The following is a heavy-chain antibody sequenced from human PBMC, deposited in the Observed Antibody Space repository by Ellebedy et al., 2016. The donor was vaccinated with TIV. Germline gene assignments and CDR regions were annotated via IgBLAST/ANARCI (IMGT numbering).Heavy chain of an antibody. CDR1: GFTFSSYW. J-gene: IGHJ4*02. CDR2: IKQDGSEK. V-gene: IGHV3-7*04. D-gene: IGHD3-22*01. Sequence: GESLKISCAASGFTFSSYWMSWVRQAPGKGLEWVANIKQDGSEKYYVDSVKGRFTISRDNAKNSLYLQMNSLRAEDTAVYYCARGSADYCDSSGYSYWGQGTLVSVSS. CDR3: ARGSADYCDSSGYSY.